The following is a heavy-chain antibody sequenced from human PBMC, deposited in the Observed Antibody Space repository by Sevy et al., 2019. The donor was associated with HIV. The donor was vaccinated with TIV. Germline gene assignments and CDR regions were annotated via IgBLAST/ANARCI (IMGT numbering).Heavy chain of an antibody. J-gene: IGHJ3*02. CDR2: ISYDGSNK. CDR3: ARSNAFDI. Sequence: GGSLRLSCAASGFTFSSYGMHWVRQAPGKGLEWVAVISYDGSNKYYADSVKGRFTISRDNSKNALYLQMNSLRAEDTAVYYCARSNAFDIWGQRTMVTVSS. CDR1: GFTFSSYG. V-gene: IGHV3-30*03.